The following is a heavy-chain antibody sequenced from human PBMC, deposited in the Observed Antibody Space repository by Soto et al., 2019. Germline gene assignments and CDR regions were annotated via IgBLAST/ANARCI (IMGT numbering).Heavy chain of an antibody. Sequence: SETLSLTCTVSGGSISSYYWSWIRQPPGKGLEWIGYIYYSGSTNYNPSLKSRVTISVDTSKNQFSLKLSSVTAADTAVYYCARVTYGSGSYFFDYWGQGTLVTVSS. J-gene: IGHJ4*02. CDR2: IYYSGST. V-gene: IGHV4-59*01. D-gene: IGHD3-10*01. CDR1: GGSISSYY. CDR3: ARVTYGSGSYFFDY.